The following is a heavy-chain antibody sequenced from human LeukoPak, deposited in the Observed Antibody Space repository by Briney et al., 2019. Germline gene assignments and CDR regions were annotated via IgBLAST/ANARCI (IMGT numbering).Heavy chain of an antibody. CDR3: ARDFTFGGVITNRYFDY. Sequence: GGSLRLSCAASGFTVSSNYMSWVRQAPGKGLEWVSVIYSGGSTYYADSVKGRFTISRDNAKNSLYLQMNSLRAEDTALYYCARDFTFGGVITNRYFDYWGQGTLVTVSS. J-gene: IGHJ4*02. D-gene: IGHD3-16*02. V-gene: IGHV3-53*05. CDR1: GFTVSSNY. CDR2: IYSGGST.